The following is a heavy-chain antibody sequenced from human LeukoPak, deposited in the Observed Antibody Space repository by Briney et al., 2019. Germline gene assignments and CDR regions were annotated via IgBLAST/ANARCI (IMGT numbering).Heavy chain of an antibody. CDR2: ISWNIGSI. V-gene: IGHV3-9*03. CDR1: GFTFDDYA. Sequence: GRSLRLSCAASGFTFDDYAMHWVRQAPGKGLEWGSGISWNIGSIGYADSVKGRFTISRDNAKNSLYLQMNSLRAEDMALYYCAKAYDSSGYDIEYWGQGTLVTVSS. J-gene: IGHJ4*02. D-gene: IGHD3-22*01. CDR3: AKAYDSSGYDIEY.